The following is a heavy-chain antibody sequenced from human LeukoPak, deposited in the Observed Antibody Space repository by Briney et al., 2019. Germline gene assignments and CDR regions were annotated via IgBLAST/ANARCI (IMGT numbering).Heavy chain of an antibody. Sequence: NASETLSLTCAVSGYSISSGYYWSWIRQPPGKGLEWIGYIYYSGSTNYNPSLKSRVTISVDTSKNQFSLKLSSVTAADTAVYYCARESGGLFDYWGQGTLVTVSS. J-gene: IGHJ4*02. CDR1: GYSISSGYY. CDR3: ARESGGLFDY. V-gene: IGHV4-61*01. CDR2: IYYSGST. D-gene: IGHD4-23*01.